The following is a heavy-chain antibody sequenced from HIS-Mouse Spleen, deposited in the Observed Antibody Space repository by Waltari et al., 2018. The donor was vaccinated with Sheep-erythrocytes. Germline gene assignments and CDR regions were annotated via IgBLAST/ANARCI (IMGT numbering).Heavy chain of an antibody. CDR3: TAGPDAFDI. J-gene: IGHJ3*02. CDR1: GFTFSNAW. Sequence: EVQLVESGGGLVKLGGSLRLSCAASGFTFSNAWMSWVRQDPGEGMEWVGRIKSKTVGGTTDYAAPVKGRFNISREDSKNTLYLQMNSLKTEDTAVYYCTAGPDAFDIWGQGTMVTVSS. CDR2: IKSKTVGGTT. V-gene: IGHV3-15*01.